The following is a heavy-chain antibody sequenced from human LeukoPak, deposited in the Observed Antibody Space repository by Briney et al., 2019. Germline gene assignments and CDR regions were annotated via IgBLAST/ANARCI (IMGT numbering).Heavy chain of an antibody. CDR1: GYTFTSYD. Sequence: ASVKVSCKASGYTFTSYDINWVRQATGQGLEWMGWMNPNSGNTGYAQKFQGRVTITRNTSISTAYMELSSLRSEDTAVYYCARVVPAAKDAFDIWGQGTMVTVSS. J-gene: IGHJ3*02. D-gene: IGHD2-2*01. V-gene: IGHV1-8*03. CDR3: ARVVPAAKDAFDI. CDR2: MNPNSGNT.